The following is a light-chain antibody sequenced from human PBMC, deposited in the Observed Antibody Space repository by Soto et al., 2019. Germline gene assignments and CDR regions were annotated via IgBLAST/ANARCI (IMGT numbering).Light chain of an antibody. CDR3: KQYLQTPLT. Sequence: DIVMTQSPLSLPVTPGERASISCRSSQSLLHSNGYNYLDWYLQKPGQSPQLLIYLGSNRASGVPDRFSGSGSGTDFTLKISRVEAEDVGVYYCKQYLQTPLTFGGGTKVEIK. CDR1: QSLLHSNGYNY. J-gene: IGKJ4*01. CDR2: LGS. V-gene: IGKV2-28*01.